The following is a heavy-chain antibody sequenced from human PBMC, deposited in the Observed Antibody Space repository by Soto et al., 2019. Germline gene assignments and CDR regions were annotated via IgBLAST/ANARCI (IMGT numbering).Heavy chain of an antibody. CDR1: GRSTSSDNY. V-gene: IGHV4-30-4*01. J-gene: IGHJ4*02. CDR2: IYYSGNT. D-gene: IGHD3-16*01. Sequence: SEPLSLPCTGSGRSTSSDNYWRSMRRRPAKGLEWIGHIYYSGNTDYNPSLKSRLAISIDTSKNQFSLKLSSVTAADTAVYFCAREGGESSDGLYYFDSWGQGSLVTVSS. CDR3: AREGGESSDGLYYFDS.